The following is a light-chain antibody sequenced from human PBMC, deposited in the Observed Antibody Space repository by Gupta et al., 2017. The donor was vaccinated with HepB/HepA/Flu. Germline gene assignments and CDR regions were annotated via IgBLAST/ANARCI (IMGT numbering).Light chain of an antibody. Sequence: DIVMTQSPDSLAVSLGERATINCKSSQSVLYSSNNKNYLAWYQQKPGQPPKVLMYWASTRESGVPDRFSGGGSGTDFTLTISSLQAEDVAVYYCQQYYSTPRSFGQGTKLEIK. CDR2: WAS. J-gene: IGKJ2*04. V-gene: IGKV4-1*01. CDR3: QQYYSTPRS. CDR1: QSVLYSSNNKNY.